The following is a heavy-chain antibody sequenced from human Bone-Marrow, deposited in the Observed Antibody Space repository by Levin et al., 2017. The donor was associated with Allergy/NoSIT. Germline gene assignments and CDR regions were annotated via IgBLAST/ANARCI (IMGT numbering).Heavy chain of an antibody. Sequence: PGGSLRLSCAASGFTFSSYWMSWVRQAPGKGLEWVANIKQDGSEKYYVDSVKGRFTISRDNAKNSLYLQMNSLRAEDTAVYYCARDRGYSSSSQFDYWGQGTLVTVSS. D-gene: IGHD6-6*01. CDR3: ARDRGYSSSSQFDY. CDR2: IKQDGSEK. CDR1: GFTFSSYW. V-gene: IGHV3-7*01. J-gene: IGHJ4*02.